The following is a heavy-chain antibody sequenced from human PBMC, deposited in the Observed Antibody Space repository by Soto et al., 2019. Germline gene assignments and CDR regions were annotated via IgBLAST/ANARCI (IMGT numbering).Heavy chain of an antibody. CDR3: AKDYYGMDV. V-gene: IGHV3-23*01. J-gene: IGHJ6*02. CDR1: GFTFSSYA. CDR2: ISGSGGNT. Sequence: PGGSLRLSCAASGFTFSSYAMSWVRQAPGKGLECVSFISGSGGNTYYADSVKGRFTISRGNSKNTLYLQMNSLRAEDTAVYYCAKDYYGMDVWGQGTTVTVSS.